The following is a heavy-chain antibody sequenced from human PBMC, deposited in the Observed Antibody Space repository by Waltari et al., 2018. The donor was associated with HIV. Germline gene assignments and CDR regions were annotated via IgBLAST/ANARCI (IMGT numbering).Heavy chain of an antibody. D-gene: IGHD1-1*01. CDR3: AKRTAVEGTHAGAE. V-gene: IGHV1-18*01. CDR1: GFTFPNFG. J-gene: IGHJ1*01. CDR2: SSGDSRYK. Sequence: QVLLVQSGPEVKKPGASVTLSCETSGFTFPNFGITWVRQAPGPGLEWMGWSSGDSRYKDYGQKFQDRITMTTDTSTRTAYMELRSLRSDDTAVYYCAKRTAVEGTHAGAEWGQGTLVTVSS.